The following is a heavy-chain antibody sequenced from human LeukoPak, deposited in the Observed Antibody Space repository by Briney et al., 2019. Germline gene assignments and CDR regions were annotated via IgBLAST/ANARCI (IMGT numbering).Heavy chain of an antibody. CDR3: ARVPFSAAAPYGMDV. V-gene: IGHV4-59*01. Sequence: PSETLSLTCTVYGRSLSSYYWSWIRQTPGKGLEWIGYIYYSGSTNYNPSLKSRVTISVDTSKNQFSLKLSSVTAADTAVYYCARVPFSAAAPYGMDVWGQGTTVTVSS. CDR2: IYYSGST. J-gene: IGHJ6*02. CDR1: GRSLSSYY. D-gene: IGHD6-13*01.